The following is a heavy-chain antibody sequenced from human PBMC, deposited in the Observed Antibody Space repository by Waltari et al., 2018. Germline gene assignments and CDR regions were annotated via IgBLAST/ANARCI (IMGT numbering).Heavy chain of an antibody. CDR2: IVPVCHTP. CDR3: ARGPDGFDV. J-gene: IGHJ3*01. CDR1: GGTFTTFG. V-gene: IGHV1-69*01. Sequence: QVQLVQSGAEVKKPGSSVKVSCKTSGGTFTTFGITWVRQAPGQGLEWMGGIVPVCHTPNYAQKFQDRVTISADESTSTGSMEVSGLRSEDTAVYYCARGPDGFDVWGQGTVVTVSS.